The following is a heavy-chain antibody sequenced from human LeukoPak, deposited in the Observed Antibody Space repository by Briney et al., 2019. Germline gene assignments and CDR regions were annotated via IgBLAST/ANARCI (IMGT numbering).Heavy chain of an antibody. CDR3: ARDRGGDTRHYLDY. CDR2: IGSSLNTK. V-gene: IGHV3-48*02. J-gene: IGHJ4*02. D-gene: IGHD2-21*02. CDR1: GFTFSTFS. Sequence: PGGSLRLSCAASGFTFSTFSMNWVRQPPGKGLECVSYIGSSLNTKYYADSVRGRFTISRDNAKNSLYLQMNSLRDEDTAVYYCARDRGGDTRHYLDYWGQGTLVTVSS.